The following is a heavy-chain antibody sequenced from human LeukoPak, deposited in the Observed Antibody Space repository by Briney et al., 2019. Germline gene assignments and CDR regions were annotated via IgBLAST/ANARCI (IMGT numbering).Heavy chain of an antibody. CDR3: ARDMGSSDYSPY. J-gene: IGHJ4*02. CDR1: GFTFSSSS. D-gene: IGHD3-22*01. Sequence: GGSLGLSCAASGFTFSSSSMNWVRQAPGKGLEWVSSISSSSSYIYYADSVNGRFTISRDNARNSLYLQTNSLRAEDTAVYYCARDMGSSDYSPYWGQGTLVTVSS. V-gene: IGHV3-21*01. CDR2: ISSSSSYI.